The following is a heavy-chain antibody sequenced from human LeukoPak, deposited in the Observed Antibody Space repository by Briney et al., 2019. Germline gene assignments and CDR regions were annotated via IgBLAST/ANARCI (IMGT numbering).Heavy chain of an antibody. CDR3: AKDPNGDYIGTFDI. CDR1: GFTFSSYS. D-gene: IGHD4-17*01. Sequence: GGSLRLSCAASGFTFSSYSMNWVRQAPGKGLEWVSSISSSSSYIYYADSVKGRFTISRDNSKNTLFLQMNSLRAEDTAVYYCAKDPNGDYIGTFDIWGQGTMVTVSS. J-gene: IGHJ3*02. CDR2: ISSSSSYI. V-gene: IGHV3-21*04.